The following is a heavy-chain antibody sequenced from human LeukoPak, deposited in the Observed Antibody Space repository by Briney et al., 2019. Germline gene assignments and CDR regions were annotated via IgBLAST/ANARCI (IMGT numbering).Heavy chain of an antibody. D-gene: IGHD4-11*01. J-gene: IGHJ3*02. Sequence: GESLKISCQGSGYSFTSYWIGWLRQMPGKGLEWMGIIYPGDSDTRYSPSFQGQVTISADKSISTAYLQWSSLKASDTAMYYCARPLTTAGDAFDIWGQGTMVTVSS. CDR1: GYSFTSYW. CDR3: ARPLTTAGDAFDI. V-gene: IGHV5-51*01. CDR2: IYPGDSDT.